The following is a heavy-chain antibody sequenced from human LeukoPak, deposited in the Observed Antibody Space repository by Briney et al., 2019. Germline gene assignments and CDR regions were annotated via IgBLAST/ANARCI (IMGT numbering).Heavy chain of an antibody. J-gene: IGHJ4*02. CDR3: ARDLTSTSNWEFDY. CDR1: GYTFAGYF. D-gene: IGHD1-26*01. CDR2: INPNSGGT. V-gene: IGHV1-2*06. Sequence: ASVKVSCKASGYTFAGYFIHWVRQAPGQGLEWVGRINPNSGGTEYEQKFQGRVTMTRDTSIGTAYVEVSRLVSDDTAMYYCARDLTSTSNWEFDYWGQGTLVTVSS.